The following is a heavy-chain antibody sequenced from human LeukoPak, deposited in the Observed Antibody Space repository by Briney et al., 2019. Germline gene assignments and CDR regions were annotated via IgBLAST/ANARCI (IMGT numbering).Heavy chain of an antibody. Sequence: GGSLRLSCAASGFTFSSYEMSWVRQAPGKGLEWVSYISSSGSTIYYADSVKGRFTISRDNAKNSLYLQMNSLRAEDTAVYYCARDPTVTANYYYYGMDVWGQGTTVTVSS. J-gene: IGHJ6*02. D-gene: IGHD4-17*01. V-gene: IGHV3-48*03. CDR1: GFTFSSYE. CDR2: ISSSGSTI. CDR3: ARDPTVTANYYYYGMDV.